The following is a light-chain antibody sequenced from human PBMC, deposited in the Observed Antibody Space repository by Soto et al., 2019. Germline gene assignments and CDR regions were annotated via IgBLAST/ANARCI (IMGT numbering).Light chain of an antibody. CDR3: QQYSHWPLT. V-gene: IGKV3-15*01. Sequence: EIVMTQSPGTLSVSPGGRATLSCRASQSVGNNLAWYQQKPGQAPRLLIYAASSRATGISARFTGSGSGTEFTLTVDSLQSEDCAVYFCQQYSHWPLTFGGGTKVEIK. CDR1: QSVGNN. J-gene: IGKJ4*01. CDR2: AAS.